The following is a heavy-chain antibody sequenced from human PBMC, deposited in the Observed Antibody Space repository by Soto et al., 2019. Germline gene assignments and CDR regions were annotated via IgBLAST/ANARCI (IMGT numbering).Heavy chain of an antibody. Sequence: EVQLLQSGGGLVQPGGSLRLSCAASGFTFSNYAMSWVRHAPGKGLECVSTINTSGLNGHYPDSVKGRFSVSRDNSRNTLSRQMSSLRAEDTAVYYCTKHWQHDSWGQRTLVTVSS. J-gene: IGHJ5*01. CDR3: TKHWQHDS. V-gene: IGHV3-23*01. D-gene: IGHD6-13*01. CDR2: INTSGLNG. CDR1: GFTFSNYA.